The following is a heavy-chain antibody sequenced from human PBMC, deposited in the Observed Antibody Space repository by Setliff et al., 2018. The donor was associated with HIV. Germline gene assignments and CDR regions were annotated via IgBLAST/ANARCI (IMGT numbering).Heavy chain of an antibody. J-gene: IGHJ4*02. D-gene: IGHD3-22*01. CDR2: ISSTSSTI. CDR1: GSGFTFSSYS. Sequence: GVLRLSCAASGSGFTFSSYSMNWVRQAPGKGLEWVSYISSTSSTIYYADSVKGRFTISRDNAKNSLYLQMNSLRAEDTAAYYCAVHYYDSSGYDYWGQGTLVTVSS. V-gene: IGHV3-48*04. CDR3: AVHYYDSSGYDY.